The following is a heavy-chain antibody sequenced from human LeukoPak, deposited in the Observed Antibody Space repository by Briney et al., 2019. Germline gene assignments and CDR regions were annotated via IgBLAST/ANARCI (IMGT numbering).Heavy chain of an antibody. Sequence: GGSLRLSCAASGFTFSAYAMSWVRQAPGKGLEWVSAISGSGATTHYADSVKGRFTISRDNSKNTVYLQMNSLRAEDTAVYYRAKDGQYDFRDLDYWGQGTLVTVSS. V-gene: IGHV3-23*01. J-gene: IGHJ4*02. CDR2: ISGSGATT. CDR3: AKDGQYDFRDLDY. CDR1: GFTFSAYA. D-gene: IGHD1-1*01.